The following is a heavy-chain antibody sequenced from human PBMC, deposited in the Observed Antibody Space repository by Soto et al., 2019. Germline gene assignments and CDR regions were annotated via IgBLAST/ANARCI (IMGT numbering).Heavy chain of an antibody. CDR2: IIPIFGTA. Sequence: QVQLVQSGAEVKKPGSSVKVSCKASGGTFSSYAISWVRQAPGQGLEWMGGIIPIFGTANYAQKCQGRVMITADETTRTSYMELRSLRSEDTAVYYRASSGLVYIEESASYFDYYAQGNLGTVSS. V-gene: IGHV1-69*01. J-gene: IGHJ4*02. CDR1: GGTFSSYA. D-gene: IGHD5-12*01. CDR3: ASSGLVYIEESASYFDY.